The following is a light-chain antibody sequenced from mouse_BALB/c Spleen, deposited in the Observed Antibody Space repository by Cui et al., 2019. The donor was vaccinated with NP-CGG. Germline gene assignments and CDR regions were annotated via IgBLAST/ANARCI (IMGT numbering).Light chain of an antibody. CDR1: TGTVTTTNY. CDR3: ALWYSNHWV. V-gene: IGLV1*01. J-gene: IGLJ1*01. CDR2: GTN. Sequence: QPLVTQESALTTSPGETVTVTCRSSTGTVTTTNYANWVQEKPDHLFTGLIGGTNNRAPGVPARFSGSLIGDKAALTITGAQTEDEAIYFCALWYSNHWVFGGGTKLTVL.